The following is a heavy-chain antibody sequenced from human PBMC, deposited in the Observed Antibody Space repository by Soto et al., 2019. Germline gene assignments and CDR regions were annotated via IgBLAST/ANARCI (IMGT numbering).Heavy chain of an antibody. V-gene: IGHV1-3*01. CDR1: GYTFTSYA. D-gene: IGHD2-2*01. Sequence: ASVKVSCKASGYTFTSYAMHWVRQAPGQRLEWMGWINAGNGNTKYSQKFQGRFTITRDTSASTAYMELSSLRSEDTAVYYCARDGPLYCSSISCYGIYYYYYMDVRGKGTTVTVSS. J-gene: IGHJ6*03. CDR3: ARDGPLYCSSISCYGIYYYYYMDV. CDR2: INAGNGNT.